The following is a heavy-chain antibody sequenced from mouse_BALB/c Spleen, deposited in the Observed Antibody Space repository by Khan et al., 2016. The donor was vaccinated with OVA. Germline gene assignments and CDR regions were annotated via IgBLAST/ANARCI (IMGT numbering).Heavy chain of an antibody. V-gene: IGHV1-7*01. D-gene: IGHD1-1*01. CDR2: INPINGYT. J-gene: IGHJ2*01. Sequence: QVQLKESGAELAKPGASVKMSCKASGYTFINYWILWVKQRPGQGLEWIGYINPINGYTEYNQNFKDKATLTADKSSSTAYMQLSSLTSEDSAVYYCARSGLRWDFDYWGQGTTITVSA. CDR3: ARSGLRWDFDY. CDR1: GYTFINYW.